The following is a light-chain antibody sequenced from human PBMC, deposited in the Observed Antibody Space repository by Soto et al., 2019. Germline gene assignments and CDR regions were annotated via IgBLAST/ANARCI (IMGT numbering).Light chain of an antibody. CDR3: SSFRSSSTSYV. V-gene: IGLV2-14*03. CDR2: DVS. CDR1: SSDIGDSNY. Sequence: LTQPASVAGSPGQSITISCTVTSSDIGDSNYVSWYQQHPGKAPKLVIYDVSNRPSGVSNRFSGSKSANTASLTISGLQAEDEADYYCSSFRSSSTSYVFGTGTKVTVL. J-gene: IGLJ1*01.